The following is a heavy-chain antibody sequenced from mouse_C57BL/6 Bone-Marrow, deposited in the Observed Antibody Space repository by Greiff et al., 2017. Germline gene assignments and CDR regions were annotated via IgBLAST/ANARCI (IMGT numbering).Heavy chain of an antibody. CDR1: GYSFTSYR. J-gene: IGHJ3*01. D-gene: IGHD2-3*01. V-gene: IGHV1-69*01. CDR2: IDPSDSYT. Sequence: VQLQQPGAELVMPGASVKLSCKASGYSFTSYRMHWVKQRSGQGLEWIGEIDPSDSYTNYNQKCKGKSTLTVDQSSSTAYMQLSSLTSADSAVYYCAIDGYAWFAYWGQGTLVTVSA. CDR3: AIDGYAWFAY.